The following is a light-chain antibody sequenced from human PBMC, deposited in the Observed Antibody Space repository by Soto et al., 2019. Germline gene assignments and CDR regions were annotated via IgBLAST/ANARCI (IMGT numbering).Light chain of an antibody. CDR2: SSN. CDR3: ATWDDSLNGVV. J-gene: IGLJ2*01. V-gene: IGLV1-44*01. Sequence: QPVLTQPPSVSGTPGQRVIISCSGSSSNIGSNAVNRYQQLPGTAPKLLMASSNQRPSGVPDRFSGPKSGTSASLAISGLQSEDEADYYCATWDDSLNGVVFGGGTKLTVL. CDR1: SSNIGSNA.